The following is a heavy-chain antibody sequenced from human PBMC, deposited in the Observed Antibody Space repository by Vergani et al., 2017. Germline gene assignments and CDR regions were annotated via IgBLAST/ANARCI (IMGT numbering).Heavy chain of an antibody. CDR1: GFTFSSYG. Sequence: QVQLVESGGGVVQPGRSLRLSCAASGFTFSSYGMHWVRQAPGKGLELVAVISYDGSNKYYADSVKVRFTISRDNSKNTMYLQMNSLRAEDTALSYCAKGYYYYGSDTLFDYWGQGTLVTVSS. D-gene: IGHD3-10*01. V-gene: IGHV3-30*18. J-gene: IGHJ4*02. CDR2: ISYDGSNK. CDR3: AKGYYYYGSDTLFDY.